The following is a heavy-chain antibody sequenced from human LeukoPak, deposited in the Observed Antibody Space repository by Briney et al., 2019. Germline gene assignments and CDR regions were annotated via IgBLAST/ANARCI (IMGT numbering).Heavy chain of an antibody. CDR2: IYSGGST. V-gene: IGHV3-53*01. Sequence: GGSLRLSCAASGFTFSSYAMHWVRQAPGKGLEWVSVIYSGGSTYYADSVKGRFTISRDNSKNTLYLQMNSLRAEDTAVYYCATDLGYSSSWYGSYYYYYGMDVWGQGTTVTVSS. D-gene: IGHD6-13*01. CDR3: ATDLGYSSSWYGSYYYYYGMDV. CDR1: GFTFSSYA. J-gene: IGHJ6*02.